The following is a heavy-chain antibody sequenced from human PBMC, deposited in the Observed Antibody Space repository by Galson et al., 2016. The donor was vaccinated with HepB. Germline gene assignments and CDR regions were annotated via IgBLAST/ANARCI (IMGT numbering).Heavy chain of an antibody. J-gene: IGHJ4*02. Sequence: SETLSLTCAVSGGSLSTNTWWTWLRQPPGEGLEWIGELYNSGGTNYNPSLQSRVSFSVDKSKNQFSMKLTSLTAADTAVYYCARGTGAGTFQGFDYWGQGILVTVSS. CDR2: LYNSGGT. D-gene: IGHD1-1*01. CDR3: ARGTGAGTFQGFDY. V-gene: IGHV4-4*02. CDR1: GGSLSTNTW.